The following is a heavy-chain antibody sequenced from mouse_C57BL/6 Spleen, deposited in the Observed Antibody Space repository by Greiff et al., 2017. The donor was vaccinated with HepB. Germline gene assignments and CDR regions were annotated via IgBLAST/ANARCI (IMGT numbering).Heavy chain of an antibody. CDR2: SRNKANDYTT. V-gene: IGHV7-1*01. CDR3: ARDGSSYGDYWYFDV. CDR1: GFTFSDFY. D-gene: IGHD1-1*01. Sequence: EVNVVESGGGLVQSGRSLRLSCATSGFTFSDFYMEWVRQAPGKGLEWIAASRNKANDYTTEYSASVKGRFIVSRDTSQSILYLQMNALRAEDTAIYYCARDGSSYGDYWYFDVWGTGTTVTVSS. J-gene: IGHJ1*03.